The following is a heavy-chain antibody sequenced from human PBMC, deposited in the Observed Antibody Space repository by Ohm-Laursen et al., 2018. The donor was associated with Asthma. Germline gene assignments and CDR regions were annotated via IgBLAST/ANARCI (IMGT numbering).Heavy chain of an antibody. J-gene: IGHJ3*02. CDR1: GGSIINYY. V-gene: IGHV4-59*01. CDR2: MYHTGNS. CDR3: ARGGGYGYLDAIDI. D-gene: IGHD1-26*01. Sequence: SETLSLTCAVSGGSIINYYWNWVRQSPGKGLEWIGYMYHTGNSNSNPSLKGRVTMSFDTSKNQFSLKVNSVTAADTAVYYCARGGGYGYLDAIDIWGQGIMVTVSS.